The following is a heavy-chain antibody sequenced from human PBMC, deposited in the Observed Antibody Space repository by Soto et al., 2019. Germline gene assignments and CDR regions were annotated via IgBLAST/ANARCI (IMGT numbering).Heavy chain of an antibody. CDR2: IYYSGST. V-gene: IGHV4-31*03. J-gene: IGHJ2*01. D-gene: IGHD6-6*01. CDR1: GVSISSGGCY. CDR3: ARDTSSSLDWYFDL. Sequence: SETLSLTCTVSGVSISSGGCYWSWIRQHPGKGLEWIGYIYYSGSTYYNPSLKSRVTISVDTSKNQFSLKLSSVTAADTAVYYCARDTSSSLDWYFDLWGRGTLVTVSS.